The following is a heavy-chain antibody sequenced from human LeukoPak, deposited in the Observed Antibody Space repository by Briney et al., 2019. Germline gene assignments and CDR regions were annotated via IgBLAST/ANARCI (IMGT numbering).Heavy chain of an antibody. CDR1: GFTFSSYA. CDR3: ARDGIAGAPTYYFDY. CDR2: ISSNGGST. J-gene: IGHJ4*02. D-gene: IGHD6-19*01. Sequence: GGSLRLSCAASGFTFSSYAMHWVRQAPGKGLEYVSAISSNGGSTYYANSVKGRFTVSRDNSKNTLYLQMGSLRAEGMAVYYCARDGIAGAPTYYFDYWGQGTLVTVSS. V-gene: IGHV3-64*01.